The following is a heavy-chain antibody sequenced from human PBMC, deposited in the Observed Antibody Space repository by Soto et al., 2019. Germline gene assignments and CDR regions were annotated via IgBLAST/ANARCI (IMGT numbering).Heavy chain of an antibody. CDR1: GFTFSSYG. CDR2: IWYDGSNK. D-gene: IGHD3-10*01. J-gene: IGHJ6*02. V-gene: IGHV3-33*01. Sequence: QVQLVESGGGVVQPGRSLRLSCAASGFTFSSYGMHWVRQAPGKGLEWVAVIWYDGSNKYYADSVKGRFTISRDNSKNTLYLQMNSLRAEDTAVYYCARDPYYYGSGSHDYGMDVWCQGTTVTVSS. CDR3: ARDPYYYGSGSHDYGMDV.